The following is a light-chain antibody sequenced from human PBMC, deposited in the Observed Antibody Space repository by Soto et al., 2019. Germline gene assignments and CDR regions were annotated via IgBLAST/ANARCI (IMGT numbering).Light chain of an antibody. J-gene: IGKJ2*01. CDR3: QQTYRIPYP. Sequence: DIQMTQSPSSLSVSIGDRVTITCRSSQSISVYLNWYQKKSGTPPKLLMYAASNLQSGVPSRFSGRGSGTAFTLTISSLQPEDFASYYCQQTYRIPYPFGQGPKVEI. V-gene: IGKV1-39*01. CDR1: QSISVY. CDR2: AAS.